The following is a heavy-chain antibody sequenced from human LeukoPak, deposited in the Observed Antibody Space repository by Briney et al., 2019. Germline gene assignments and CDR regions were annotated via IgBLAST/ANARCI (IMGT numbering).Heavy chain of an antibody. J-gene: IGHJ4*02. CDR3: ARDSEPGYYFDY. Sequence: SQTLSLTCAISGDSVSTASAALNWIRQSPSRGLEWLGRTYYRSKWYNDYAVSVKSRITINPDISKNQFSLQLNSVTPEVTAWYYCARDSEPGYYFDYWGQGTLVTVSS. V-gene: IGHV6-1*01. D-gene: IGHD3-10*01. CDR1: GDSVSTASAA. CDR2: TYYRSKWYN.